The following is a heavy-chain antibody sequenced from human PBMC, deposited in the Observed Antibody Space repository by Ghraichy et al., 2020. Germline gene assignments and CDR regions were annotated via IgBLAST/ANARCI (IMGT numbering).Heavy chain of an antibody. Sequence: ASVKVSCKASGYTFTAYYIHWFRQAPGQGLEWMGWINPNIGATNSAQNFQGRVTMTRDTSMNTAYMELRWLTSDDTAVYYCARDLKMTTVTTRGLYGMDVGGQGTTVIVSS. CDR1: GYTFTAYY. CDR2: INPNIGAT. D-gene: IGHD4-17*01. V-gene: IGHV1-2*02. CDR3: ARDLKMTTVTTRGLYGMDV. J-gene: IGHJ6*02.